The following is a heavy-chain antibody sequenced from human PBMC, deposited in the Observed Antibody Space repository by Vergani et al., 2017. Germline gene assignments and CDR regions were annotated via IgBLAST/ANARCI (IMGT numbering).Heavy chain of an antibody. CDR3: ARQNPYGSAHVDF. V-gene: IGHV4-38-2*01. J-gene: IGHJ4*02. CDR2: VHRNGNT. CDR1: GYSVGSGYY. Sequence: QVDLQESGPGLVKSSETLSLNCAVSGYSVGSGYYWGWIRQPPGRGLEWIGCVHRNGNTYYTSSLRSRATISRDTSKNQVSLRLTAVTAAATAVYYCARQNPYGSAHVDFWGRGVLVTVSA. D-gene: IGHD3-10*01.